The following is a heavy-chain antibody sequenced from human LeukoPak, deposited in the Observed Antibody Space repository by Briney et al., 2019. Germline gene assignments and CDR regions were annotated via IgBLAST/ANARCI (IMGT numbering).Heavy chain of an antibody. CDR3: ARGYGGNFPNWFDP. CDR2: IYYSGTT. Sequence: SETLSLTCTVSGGSISNSFWNWIRQPPGKGLEWIGYIYYSGTTNYNPSLKSRVTISIDTSKNQFSLKLSSVTAADTAVYHCARGYGGNFPNWFDPWGQGTLVTVSS. CDR1: GGSISNSF. V-gene: IGHV4-59*08. D-gene: IGHD4-17*01. J-gene: IGHJ5*02.